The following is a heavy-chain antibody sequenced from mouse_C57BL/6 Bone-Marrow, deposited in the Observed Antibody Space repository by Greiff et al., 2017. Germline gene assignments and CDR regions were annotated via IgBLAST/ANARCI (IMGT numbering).Heavy chain of an antibody. CDR2: INPNNGGT. CDR1: GYTFTDYY. Sequence: EVQLQQSGPELVKPGASVKISCKASGYTFTDYYMNWVKQSHGKSLEWIGDINPNNGGTSYNQKFKGKATLTVDQSSSTAYMELRSLTSEDSAVYYCARYWDFDYWGQGTTLTVSS. CDR3: ARYWDFDY. V-gene: IGHV1-26*01. D-gene: IGHD4-1*01. J-gene: IGHJ2*01.